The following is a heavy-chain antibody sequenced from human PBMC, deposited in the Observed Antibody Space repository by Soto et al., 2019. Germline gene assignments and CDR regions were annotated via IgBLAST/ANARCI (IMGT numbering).Heavy chain of an antibody. CDR3: ARDVHDYGDYVFDY. CDR1: GYTFTSYG. CDR2: ISAYNGNT. Sequence: PSVKVSCKPSGYTFTSYGISWLLQSPGQGLEWMGWISAYNGNTNYAQKLQGRVTMTTDTSTSTAYMELRSLRSDDTAVYYCARDVHDYGDYVFDYWGQGTLVTVSS. D-gene: IGHD4-17*01. J-gene: IGHJ4*02. V-gene: IGHV1-18*04.